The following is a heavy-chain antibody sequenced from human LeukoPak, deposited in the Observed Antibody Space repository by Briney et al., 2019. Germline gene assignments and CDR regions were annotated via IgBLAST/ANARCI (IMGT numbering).Heavy chain of an antibody. CDR3: ATGPPRLRFDY. J-gene: IGHJ4*02. Sequence: SVKVSCKASGGTFSSYAISWVRQAPGQGLGWMGGIIPIFGTANYAQKFQGRVTITADESTSTAYMELSSLRSEDTAVYYCATGPPRLRFDYWGQGTLVTVSS. V-gene: IGHV1-69*13. CDR1: GGTFSSYA. D-gene: IGHD5-18*01. CDR2: IIPIFGTA.